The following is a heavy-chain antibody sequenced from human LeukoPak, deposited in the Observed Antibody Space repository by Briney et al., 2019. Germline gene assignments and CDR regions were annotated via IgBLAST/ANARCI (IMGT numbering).Heavy chain of an antibody. CDR1: GFTVSSNY. CDR2: IYSGGST. D-gene: IGHD5-12*01. CDR3: ARSGYGVAFDI. J-gene: IGHJ3*02. V-gene: IGHV3-53*01. Sequence: GGSLRLSCAASGFTVSSNYMSWVRQAPGKGLEWVSVIYSGGSTYYADSVKGRFTISRDNSKNTLYLQMSSLRAEDTAVYYCARSGYGVAFDIWGQGTMVTVSS.